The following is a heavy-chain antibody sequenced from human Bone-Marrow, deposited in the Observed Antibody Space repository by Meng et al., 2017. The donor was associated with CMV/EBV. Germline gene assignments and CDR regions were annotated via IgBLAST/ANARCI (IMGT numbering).Heavy chain of an antibody. D-gene: IGHD3-3*02. CDR2: ISSSGNTI. V-gene: IGHV3-11*04. J-gene: IGHJ4*02. CDR3: AREVASGIFGVDY. Sequence: ASGFTFSDYYMSWIRQAPGKGLEWVSYISSSGNTIYYADSVKGRFTISRDNAKNSLYLQMNSLRAEDTAVYYCAREVASGIFGVDYWGQGTLVTVSS. CDR1: GFTFSDYY.